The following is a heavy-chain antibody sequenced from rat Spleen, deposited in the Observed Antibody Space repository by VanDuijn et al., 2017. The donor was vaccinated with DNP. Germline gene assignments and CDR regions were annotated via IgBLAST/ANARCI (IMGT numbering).Heavy chain of an antibody. CDR2: ITYDGSHT. CDR3: TRRTPSIALDY. CDR1: GFTFSDYG. Sequence: EVQLVQSGGGLVQPGRSLKLSCAASGFTFSDYGMVWVRQAPKKGLEWVATITYDGSHTYYRDSVKGRFTISRDNAKSTLYLQGDSLRSEDTATYYCTRRTPSIALDYWGQGVMVTVSS. J-gene: IGHJ2*01. V-gene: IGHV5-7*01. D-gene: IGHD1-2*01.